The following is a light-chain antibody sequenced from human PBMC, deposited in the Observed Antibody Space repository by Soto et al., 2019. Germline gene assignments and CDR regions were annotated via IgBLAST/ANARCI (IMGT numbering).Light chain of an antibody. Sequence: QSALAQPASVSGSPGQSITISCTGTSSDVGGYDFVSWYQQHPGKAPKLMISDVSNRPSGGSNRFSGSKSGNTASLTISGLQAEDVADYYCSSYTSSKTYVFGTGTKLTVL. J-gene: IGLJ1*01. CDR3: SSYTSSKTYV. V-gene: IGLV2-14*01. CDR1: SSDVGGYDF. CDR2: DVS.